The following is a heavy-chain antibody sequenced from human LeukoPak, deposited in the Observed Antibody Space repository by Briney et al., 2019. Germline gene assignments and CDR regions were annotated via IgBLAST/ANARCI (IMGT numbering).Heavy chain of an antibody. CDR1: GGSISSYY. J-gene: IGHJ4*02. D-gene: IGHD3-9*01. CDR3: ARSQYFDWLPFDY. V-gene: IGHV4-59*12. Sequence: SETLSLTCTVSGGSISSYYWSWIRQPPGKGLEYIGFVYYSGSTSGSTNYNPSLKSRVTISVDKSKNQFSLKLSSVTAADTAVYYCARSQYFDWLPFDYWGQGTLVTVSS. CDR2: VYYSGSTSGST.